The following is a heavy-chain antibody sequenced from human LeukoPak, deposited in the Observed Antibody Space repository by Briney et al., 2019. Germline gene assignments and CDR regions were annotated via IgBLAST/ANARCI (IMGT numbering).Heavy chain of an antibody. CDR1: GYTFTGYY. Sequence: ASVKVSCKASGYTFTGYYMHWVRQAPGQGLEWMGWINPNSGGTNYAQKFQGRVTMTRDTSISTAYMELSRLRSDDTAVYYCARVSSWYRAFDYWGQGTLVTVSS. V-gene: IGHV1-2*02. CDR3: ARVSSWYRAFDY. D-gene: IGHD6-13*01. CDR2: INPNSGGT. J-gene: IGHJ4*02.